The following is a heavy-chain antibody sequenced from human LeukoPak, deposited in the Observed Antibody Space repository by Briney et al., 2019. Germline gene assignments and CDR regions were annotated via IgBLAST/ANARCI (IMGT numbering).Heavy chain of an antibody. Sequence: SVKVSCKASGGTFSSYAISWVRQAPGQGLEWMGRIIPRLDIANSAQSFQGRVTITADKSTSTAYMELSSLRSDDTAVYYCAREWYDILTGYQGFQLDYWGQGSLVTVSS. J-gene: IGHJ4*02. CDR1: GGTFSSYA. CDR3: AREWYDILTGYQGFQLDY. V-gene: IGHV1-69*04. CDR2: IIPRLDIA. D-gene: IGHD3-9*01.